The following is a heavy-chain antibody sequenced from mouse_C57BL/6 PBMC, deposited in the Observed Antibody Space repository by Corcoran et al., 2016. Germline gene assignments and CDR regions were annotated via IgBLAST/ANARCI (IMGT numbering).Heavy chain of an antibody. V-gene: IGHV1-76*01. CDR3: ARWLLRERYFDV. J-gene: IGHJ1*03. CDR1: GYTFTDYY. CDR2: IYPGSGNT. D-gene: IGHD2-3*01. Sequence: QVQLKQSGADLVRPGTSVKLSCKASGYTFTDYYINWVKQRPGQGLEWIARIYPGSGNTYYNEKFKGKATLTAEKSSSTAYMHLSSLTSEDSAVYFCARWLLRERYFDVWCTGTTVTVSS.